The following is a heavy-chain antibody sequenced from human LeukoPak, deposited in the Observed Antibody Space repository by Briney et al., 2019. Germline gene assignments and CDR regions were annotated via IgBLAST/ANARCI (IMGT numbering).Heavy chain of an antibody. Sequence: GGSLRLSCAASGITVSSNYMSWVRQAPGKGLAWVSVIYGGGSTYYADSVKGRFTISGDNSKNTLYLQMNSLRAEDTAVYYCATLAVAGAEDAFDFWGLGTMVTVSS. CDR3: ATLAVAGAEDAFDF. D-gene: IGHD6-19*01. V-gene: IGHV3-66*01. J-gene: IGHJ3*01. CDR1: GITVSSNY. CDR2: IYGGGST.